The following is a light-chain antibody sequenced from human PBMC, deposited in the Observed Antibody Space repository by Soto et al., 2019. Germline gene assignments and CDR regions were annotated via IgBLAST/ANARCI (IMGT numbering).Light chain of an antibody. J-gene: IGKJ4*01. CDR3: QQYASSPLT. V-gene: IGKV3-20*01. Sequence: EIVLTQSPGTLSLSPGERATLSCRASQSVGRNYLAWYQQKPGQAPRLLIHGASSRAIGIPDRFSGSGSGTAFTLTISRLEPEDFAVYYCQQYASSPLTFGGGTEVEIK. CDR2: GAS. CDR1: QSVGRNY.